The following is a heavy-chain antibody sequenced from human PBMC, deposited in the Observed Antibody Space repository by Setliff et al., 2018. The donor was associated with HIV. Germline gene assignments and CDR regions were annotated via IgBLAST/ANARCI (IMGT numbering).Heavy chain of an antibody. Sequence: GGSLRLSCEAPGFTFSGYWMHWVRQAPGKELVWVSRINSDGSNISYADSVKGRFTISRDNAKNTVYLQMNSLRGEDTAVYYCARGDFGYSYGPNDYWGQGTLVTVSS. D-gene: IGHD5-18*01. CDR1: GFTFSGYW. CDR2: INSDGSNI. CDR3: ARGDFGYSYGPNDY. V-gene: IGHV3-74*01. J-gene: IGHJ4*02.